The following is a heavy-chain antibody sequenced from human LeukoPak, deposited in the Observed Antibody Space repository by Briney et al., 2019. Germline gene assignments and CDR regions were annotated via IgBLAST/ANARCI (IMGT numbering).Heavy chain of an antibody. J-gene: IGHJ4*02. Sequence: ASVKVSCKAPGDTFTSYYMHWVRQAPGQGLEWMGWISGYNSNTNYAQKLQGRVTMTTDTSTSTVYMELRSLRSDDKAVYYCARVGHRDEDHFDYWGQGTLVTVSS. CDR1: GDTFTSYY. D-gene: IGHD5-24*01. V-gene: IGHV1-18*04. CDR3: ARVGHRDEDHFDY. CDR2: ISGYNSNT.